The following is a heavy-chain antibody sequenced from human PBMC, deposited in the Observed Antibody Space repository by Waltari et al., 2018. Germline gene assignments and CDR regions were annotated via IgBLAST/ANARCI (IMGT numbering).Heavy chain of an antibody. D-gene: IGHD6-19*01. CDR1: GGPISSYS. CDR3: ARVSGWYDFDY. V-gene: IGHV4-4*07. Sequence: QVQLQESAPGLVKPSEPLSLTCTVSGGPISSYSWSWIRPPAGKGLEWIGRIYTSGSTNENPSLKSRVTMSVDTSKNQFSLKLSSVTAADTAVYYCARVSGWYDFDYWGQGTLVTVSS. J-gene: IGHJ4*02. CDR2: IYTSGST.